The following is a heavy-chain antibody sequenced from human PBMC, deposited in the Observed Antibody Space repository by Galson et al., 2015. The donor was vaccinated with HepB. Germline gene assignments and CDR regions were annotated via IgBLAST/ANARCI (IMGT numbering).Heavy chain of an antibody. J-gene: IGHJ4*02. CDR1: GFTFSNAW. CDR2: IKSKTGGGTT. CDR3: TTGGTH. V-gene: IGHV3-15*07. Sequence: SLRLSCAASGFTFSNAWMNWVRQAPGKGLEWVGRIKSKTGGGTTDYAAPVKGRFTISRDDSKNTLYLQMNSLKTEDTAVYYCTTGGTHWGQGTLVTVSS. D-gene: IGHD1-1*01.